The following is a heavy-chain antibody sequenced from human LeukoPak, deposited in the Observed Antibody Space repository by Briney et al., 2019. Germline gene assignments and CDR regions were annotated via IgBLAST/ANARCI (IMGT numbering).Heavy chain of an antibody. Sequence: PGASLRLSCAASGFTFSDYAMSWVRQAPRKGLEWVSGISGSGSGTYYEDSVKGRFTISRDNSKSTLYLQMNSLTVEDTTVFYCVKHKGKFATSSAGFQYGMDVWGQGTAVTVSS. CDR2: ISGSGSGT. J-gene: IGHJ6*02. CDR3: VKHKGKFATSSAGFQYGMDV. CDR1: GFTFSDYA. V-gene: IGHV3-23*01. D-gene: IGHD6-13*01.